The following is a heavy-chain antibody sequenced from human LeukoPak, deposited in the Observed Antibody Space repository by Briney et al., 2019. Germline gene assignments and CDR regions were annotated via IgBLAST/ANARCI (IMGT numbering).Heavy chain of an antibody. CDR3: AREGDAFDI. V-gene: IGHV4-34*01. CDR2: INHSGST. CDR1: GGSFSGYY. J-gene: IGHJ3*02. Sequence: SETLSLTCAVYGGSFSGYYWSWIRQPPGKGLEWIGEINHSGSTNYNPSLKSRVTISVDTSKNQFSLKLSSGTAADTAVYYCAREGDAFDIWGQGTMVTVSS.